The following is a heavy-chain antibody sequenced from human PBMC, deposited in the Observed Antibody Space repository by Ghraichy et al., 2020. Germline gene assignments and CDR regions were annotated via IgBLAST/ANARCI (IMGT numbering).Heavy chain of an antibody. J-gene: IGHJ5*02. V-gene: IGHV4-39*01. Sequence: SETLSLTCTVSGGSISSSSYYWGWIRQPPGKGLEWIGSIYYSGSTYYNPSLKSRVTISVDTSKNQFSLKLSSVTAADTAVYYCASLYQPRLRFDPWGQGTLVTVSS. CDR3: ASLYQPRLRFDP. CDR1: GGSISSSSYY. CDR2: IYYSGST. D-gene: IGHD2-2*01.